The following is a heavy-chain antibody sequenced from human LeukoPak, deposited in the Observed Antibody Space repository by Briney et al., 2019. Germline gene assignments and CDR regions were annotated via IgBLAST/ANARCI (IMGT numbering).Heavy chain of an antibody. Sequence: GGSLRLSCAASGFTFSNYAIHWVRQAPGKGLEWVGFIWYDGSNNYHADSVKGRFTISRDNSKNTVHLQMNSLRAEDTAVYYCAKDKGLISGKHYFDYWGQGALVTVPS. V-gene: IGHV3-30*02. J-gene: IGHJ4*02. CDR1: GFTFSNYA. CDR2: IWYDGSNN. D-gene: IGHD1-26*01. CDR3: AKDKGLISGKHYFDY.